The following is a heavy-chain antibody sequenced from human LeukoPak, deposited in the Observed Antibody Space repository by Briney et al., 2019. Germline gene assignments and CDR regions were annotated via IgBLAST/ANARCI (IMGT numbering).Heavy chain of an antibody. J-gene: IGHJ4*02. Sequence: GGSLRLSCAASGFTFSSYWMSWVRQAPGRGLEWVANIKQDGSEKYYVDSVKGRFTISRDNAKNSLYLQMNSLRAEDTAVYYCARDKIVGATNFDNWGQGTLVTVSS. CDR3: ARDKIVGATNFDN. V-gene: IGHV3-7*01. CDR2: IKQDGSEK. CDR1: GFTFSSYW. D-gene: IGHD1-26*01.